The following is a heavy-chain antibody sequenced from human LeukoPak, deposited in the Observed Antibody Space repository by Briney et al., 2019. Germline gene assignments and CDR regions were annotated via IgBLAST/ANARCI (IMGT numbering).Heavy chain of an antibody. CDR3: ARHWNLLYYFDY. D-gene: IGHD1-1*01. CDR2: IYHSGST. V-gene: IGHV4-30-2*03. J-gene: IGHJ4*02. Sequence: SQTLSLTCTVSGGSISSGGYYWSWIRQPPGKGLEWIGYIYHSGSTYYNPSLRSRVTMSVDMSKNQFSLKLSSVTAADTAVYYCARHWNLLYYFDYWGQGTLVTVSS. CDR1: GGSISSGGYY.